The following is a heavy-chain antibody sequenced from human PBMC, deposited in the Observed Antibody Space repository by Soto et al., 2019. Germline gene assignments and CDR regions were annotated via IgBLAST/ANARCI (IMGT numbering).Heavy chain of an antibody. CDR2: ISGSGGSS. Sequence: GGSLRLSCAASGFAFSAYAMTWVRQAPGKGLEWVSVISGSGGSSYYAASVKGRFTISRDNSKNTLFLQMNGLRAEDTAVYYCAKVTKRAAAGRYEYYKYGMDVWGQGTTVTVSS. CDR1: GFAFSAYA. V-gene: IGHV3-23*01. CDR3: AKVTKRAAAGRYEYYKYGMDV. D-gene: IGHD6-13*01. J-gene: IGHJ6*02.